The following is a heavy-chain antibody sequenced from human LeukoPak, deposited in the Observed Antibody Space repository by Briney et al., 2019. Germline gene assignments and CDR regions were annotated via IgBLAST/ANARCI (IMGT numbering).Heavy chain of an antibody. J-gene: IGHJ5*02. Sequence: SVKVSCKASGGTFGSYAISWVRQAPGQGLEWMGRIIPILGIANYAQKFQGRVTITADKSTSTAYMELSSLRSEDTAVYYCARAPEREWELLGGFDPWGQGTLVTVSS. V-gene: IGHV1-69*04. D-gene: IGHD1-26*01. CDR2: IIPILGIA. CDR3: ARAPEREWELLGGFDP. CDR1: GGTFGSYA.